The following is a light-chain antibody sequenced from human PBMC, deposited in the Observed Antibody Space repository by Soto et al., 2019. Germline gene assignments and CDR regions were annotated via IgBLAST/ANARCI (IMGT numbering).Light chain of an antibody. Sequence: DIQMTQSPSPLSAAVGDRVTITCRASQGISNYLAWYQQKPGKVPKLMIYAASTLQSGVPSRFSGSGSGTDFTLTISSMQPEDVATYYCQKYNSAPRTFGQGTKLDIK. CDR1: QGISNY. CDR2: AAS. CDR3: QKYNSAPRT. V-gene: IGKV1-27*01. J-gene: IGKJ1*01.